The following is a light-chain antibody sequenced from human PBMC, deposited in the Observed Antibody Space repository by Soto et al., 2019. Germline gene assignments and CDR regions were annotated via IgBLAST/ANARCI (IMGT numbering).Light chain of an antibody. CDR3: DHDFDSPWG. V-gene: IGKV3-20*01. CDR1: QRFNSAY. J-gene: IGKJ1*01. Sequence: EIVLTQSPGTLSLYPGERATLSCRASQRFNSAYLAWYQKKPGQPPRLLIYASSNRAAGIPDRFSASASGTGFTLTITRLEPEDFAVYYCDHDFDSPWGLGQGTKVEIK. CDR2: ASS.